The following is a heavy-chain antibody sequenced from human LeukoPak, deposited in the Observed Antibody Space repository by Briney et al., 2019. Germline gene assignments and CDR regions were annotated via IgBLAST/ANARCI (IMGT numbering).Heavy chain of an antibody. CDR2: INTNTGNP. J-gene: IGHJ4*02. CDR1: GYTFISYD. D-gene: IGHD2-8*01. Sequence: ASVKVSCKASGYTFISYDINWVRQATGQGLEWMGWINTNTGNPTYAQGFTGRFVFSLDTSVSTAYLQISSLKAEDTAVYYCARDGAGGGQMADYWGQGTLVTVSS. CDR3: ARDGAGGGQMADY. V-gene: IGHV7-4-1*02.